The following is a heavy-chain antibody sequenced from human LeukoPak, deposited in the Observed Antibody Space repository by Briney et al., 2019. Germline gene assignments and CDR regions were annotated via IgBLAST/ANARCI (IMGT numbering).Heavy chain of an antibody. CDR2: IYHTGNT. Sequence: SETLSLTCTVSGYSISSGYYWDWIRQPPGKGLEWIGSIYHTGNTYYNPSLKNRVTISVDTSKSQFSLKLNSMTAADTAVYYCAKGRAGNYYYDSSDYWGQGTLVTVSS. CDR3: AKGRAGNYYYDSSDY. CDR1: GYSISSGYY. J-gene: IGHJ4*02. V-gene: IGHV4-38-2*02. D-gene: IGHD3-22*01.